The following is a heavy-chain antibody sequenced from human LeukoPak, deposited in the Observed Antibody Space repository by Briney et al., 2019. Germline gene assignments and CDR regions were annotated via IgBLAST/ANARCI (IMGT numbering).Heavy chain of an antibody. CDR3: AKEIGRDDYNRCDY. CDR2: MSASGGTT. CDR1: GFTLSSYA. V-gene: IGHV3-23*01. J-gene: IGHJ4*02. D-gene: IGHD5-24*01. Sequence: PGGSLRLSCAAAGFTLSSYAKNWVRQTPGEGLEWVSGMSASGGTTYADSVKGRFTISRDTSKNTLYLQMDALRAEDTAIYFCAKEIGRDDYNRCDYWGQGTPVTVSS.